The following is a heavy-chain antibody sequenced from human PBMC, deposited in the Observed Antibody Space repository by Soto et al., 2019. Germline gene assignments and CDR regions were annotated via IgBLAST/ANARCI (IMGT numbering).Heavy chain of an antibody. V-gene: IGHV4-31*03. CDR3: ARNNYYYDSSGQVRYFDY. CDR1: GGSISSGGYY. Sequence: PSETLSLPCTVSGGSISSGGYYWSWNRQHPGKGLEWLGYIYYGGRTYYNPSLKSRVTISVDPSKNQLSLKLCSVTAADTAVYYCARNNYYYDSSGQVRYFDYWGQGTLVTVSS. D-gene: IGHD3-22*01. J-gene: IGHJ4*02. CDR2: IYYGGRT.